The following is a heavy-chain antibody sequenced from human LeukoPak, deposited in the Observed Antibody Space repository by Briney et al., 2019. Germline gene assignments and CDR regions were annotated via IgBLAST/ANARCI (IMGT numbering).Heavy chain of an antibody. J-gene: IGHJ4*02. CDR2: SNSDGSST. CDR3: AREDFNDYYFDY. CDR1: GFTFRSYW. V-gene: IGHV3-74*01. D-gene: IGHD2-21*02. Sequence: PGGSLRLSCAASGFTFRSYWMHWVRQAPGKGLVWVSRSNSDGSSTTYADSVKGRFTVPRDNAKNTLYLQMNSLRAEDTAVYYCAREDFNDYYFDYWGQGTLVTVSS.